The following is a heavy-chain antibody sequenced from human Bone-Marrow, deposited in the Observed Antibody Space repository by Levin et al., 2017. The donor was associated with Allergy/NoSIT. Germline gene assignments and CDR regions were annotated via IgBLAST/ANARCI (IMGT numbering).Heavy chain of an antibody. CDR3: AKARMGNYGLDV. Sequence: GESLKISCAASGFAFSNYVMHWVRQAPGKGLEWVSLISWDSVSIFYADSVKGRFTISRDNSKNSLYLQMNSLTTEDTALYYCAKARMGNYGLDVWGQGTTVTVSS. V-gene: IGHV3-43*01. J-gene: IGHJ6*02. CDR2: ISWDSVSI. CDR1: GFAFSNYV. D-gene: IGHD1-26*01.